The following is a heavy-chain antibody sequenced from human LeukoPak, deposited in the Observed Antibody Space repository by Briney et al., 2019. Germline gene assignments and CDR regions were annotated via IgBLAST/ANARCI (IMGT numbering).Heavy chain of an antibody. Sequence: GGSLRLSCAASGFTFSNAWMSWVRQAPGKGLEWVAHIKGDGTSTKYADSVKGRFTISRDNTKNSLFLQVDSLRAEDTAIYYCVRDRGWYHFALWGQGNLVTVSS. J-gene: IGHJ4*02. CDR2: IKGDGTST. CDR1: GFTFSNAW. CDR3: VRDRGWYHFAL. D-gene: IGHD3-10*01. V-gene: IGHV3-7*01.